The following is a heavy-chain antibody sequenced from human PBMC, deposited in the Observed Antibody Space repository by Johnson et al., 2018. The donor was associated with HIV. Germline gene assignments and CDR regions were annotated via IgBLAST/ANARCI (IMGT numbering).Heavy chain of an antibody. Sequence: VQLVESGGGLVQPGGSLRLSCAASGFTVSSNYMSWVRQAPGKGLEWVAVISYGGSTGYADSVKGRFTISRDNAKNSLYLQMNSLRAEDTAVYYCARDQRRSSWYTEGEKVGNAFDIWGQGTMVTVSS. J-gene: IGHJ3*02. V-gene: IGHV3-66*01. CDR2: ISYGGST. CDR1: GFTVSSNY. D-gene: IGHD6-13*01. CDR3: ARDQRRSSWYTEGEKVGNAFDI.